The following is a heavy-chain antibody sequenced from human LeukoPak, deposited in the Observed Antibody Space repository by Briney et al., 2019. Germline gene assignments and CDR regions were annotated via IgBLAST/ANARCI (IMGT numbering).Heavy chain of an antibody. CDR2: IYSSGTI. CDR1: GGSISSYY. CDR3: TRDSGTTGEVKFDP. J-gene: IGHJ5*02. Sequence: ASETLSLTCSVSGGSISSYYWSWIRQPAGKGLEWIGRIYSSGTITYNPSLQSRVTMSVDTSKNEFSLKMSSVTAADTAVYYCTRDSGTTGEVKFDPWGQGTLVAVSS. V-gene: IGHV4-4*07. D-gene: IGHD3-10*01.